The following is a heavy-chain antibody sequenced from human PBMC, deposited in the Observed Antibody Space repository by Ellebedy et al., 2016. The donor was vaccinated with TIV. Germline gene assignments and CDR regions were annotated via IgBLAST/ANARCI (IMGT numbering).Heavy chain of an antibody. V-gene: IGHV1-69*13. CDR1: GGTRSYG. J-gene: IGHJ5*02. Sequence: AASVKVSCKASGGTRSYGITWVRQAPGQGLEWMGGLTPPFGTTNRAQQFQGRLTITADESTKTADMELRRLRSDDTAVYYCARDWPYCSGVSCSPNWFDPWGQGTLVTVSS. CDR3: ARDWPYCSGVSCSPNWFDP. D-gene: IGHD2-15*01. CDR2: LTPPFGTT.